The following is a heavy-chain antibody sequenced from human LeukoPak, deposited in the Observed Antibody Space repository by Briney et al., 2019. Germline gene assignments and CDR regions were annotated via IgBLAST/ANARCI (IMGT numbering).Heavy chain of an antibody. D-gene: IGHD6-19*01. CDR2: IYYSGST. CDR1: GGSISSSRYY. CDR3: AKVRRRGSGWYYFDY. Sequence: PSETLSLTCTVSGGSISSSRYYWGWIRQPPGKGLEWIGSIYYSGSTYYNPSLKSRVTISVDTSKNQFSLTLSSVTAAATAVYYCAKVRRRGSGWYYFDYWGQGTLVTVSS. V-gene: IGHV4-39*07. J-gene: IGHJ4*02.